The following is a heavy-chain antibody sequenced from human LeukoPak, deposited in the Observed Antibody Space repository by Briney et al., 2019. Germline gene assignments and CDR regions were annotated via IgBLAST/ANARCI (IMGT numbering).Heavy chain of an antibody. CDR1: GFTFSSYG. CDR3: AKDNYYDSSGSLDY. CDR2: ILSDGSKE. V-gene: IGHV3-30*02. D-gene: IGHD3-22*01. Sequence: PGGSLRLSCAASGFTFSSYGMHWVRQAPGKGLEWVAVILSDGSKEFYTDSVKGRFTISRDNSKNTLYLQMNSLRAEDTAVYYCAKDNYYDSSGSLDYWGQGTLVTVSS. J-gene: IGHJ4*02.